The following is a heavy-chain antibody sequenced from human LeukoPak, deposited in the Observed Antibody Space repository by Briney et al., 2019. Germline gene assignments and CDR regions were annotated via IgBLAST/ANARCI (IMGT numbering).Heavy chain of an antibody. D-gene: IGHD6-13*01. CDR1: GFTFSSYG. CDR3: AKDNGIAAAGWFDP. Sequence: GGSLRLSCAASGFTFSSYGMHWVRQAPGKGLEWVAVISYDGSNKYYADSVKGRSTISRDNSKNTLYLQMNSLRAEDTAVYYCAKDNGIAAAGWFDPWGQGTLVTVSS. CDR2: ISYDGSNK. J-gene: IGHJ5*02. V-gene: IGHV3-30*18.